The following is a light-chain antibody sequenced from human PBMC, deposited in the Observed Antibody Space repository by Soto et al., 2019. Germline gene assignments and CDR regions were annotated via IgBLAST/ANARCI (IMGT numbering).Light chain of an antibody. CDR2: GAS. V-gene: IGKV3D-15*01. CDR3: QQYNNWPLT. CDR1: QSVSDN. J-gene: IGKJ4*01. Sequence: EIVMTQSPATLSVSPGERATLFCKASQSVSDNLAWYQQKPGQAPSLLIYGASIRATGIPARFSGVGSGTEFTLTISSLQSEDFEVYYCQQYNNWPLTFGGGTKVDIK.